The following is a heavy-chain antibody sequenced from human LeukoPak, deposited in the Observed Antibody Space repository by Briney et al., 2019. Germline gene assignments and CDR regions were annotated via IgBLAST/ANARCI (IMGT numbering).Heavy chain of an antibody. J-gene: IGHJ6*04. V-gene: IGHV6-1*01. CDR1: GDSVSSNSAA. CDR2: TYYRSKWYN. CDR3: ARDGSGSYYPYYYYGMDV. D-gene: IGHD3-10*01. Sequence: SQTLSLTCAISGDSVSSNSAAWNWIRQSPSRGLEWLGRTYYRSKWYNDYAVSVKSRITINPDTPKNQFSLQLNSVTPEDTAVYYCARDGSGSYYPYYYYGMDVWGKGTTVTVSS.